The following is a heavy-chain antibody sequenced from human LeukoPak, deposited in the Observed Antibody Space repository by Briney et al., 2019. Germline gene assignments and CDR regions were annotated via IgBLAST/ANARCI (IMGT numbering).Heavy chain of an antibody. D-gene: IGHD6-13*01. CDR1: GYTFTGYY. CDR3: ARPSRIAVAGTLDAFDI. Sequence: GASVKVSCKASGYTFTGYYMHWVRQAPGQGLEWMGWINPNSGGTNYAQKFQGRVTMTRDTSISTAYMELSRLRSDDTAVYYCARPSRIAVAGTLDAFDIWGQGTMVTVSS. CDR2: INPNSGGT. V-gene: IGHV1-2*02. J-gene: IGHJ3*02.